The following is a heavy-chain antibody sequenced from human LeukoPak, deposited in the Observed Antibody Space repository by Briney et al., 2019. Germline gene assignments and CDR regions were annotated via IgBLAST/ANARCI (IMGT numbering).Heavy chain of an antibody. Sequence: SETLSLTCAVYGGSSSGYFWGWIRQPPGKGLEWIGEINHSGGTNYNPSLKSRVTISVDTSKNQFSLKLSSVTAADTAVYYCARDKGLPQAFDIWGQGTMVTVSS. V-gene: IGHV4-34*01. CDR2: INHSGGT. D-gene: IGHD5/OR15-5a*01. CDR1: GGSSSGYF. CDR3: ARDKGLPQAFDI. J-gene: IGHJ3*02.